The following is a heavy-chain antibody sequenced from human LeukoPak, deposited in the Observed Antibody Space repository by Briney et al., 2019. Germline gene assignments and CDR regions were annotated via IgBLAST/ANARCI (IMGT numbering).Heavy chain of an antibody. J-gene: IGHJ4*01. CDR3: ATHLGATLFDD. CDR1: LYTLIELS. V-gene: IGHV1-24*01. CDR2: FDPEHGEP. Sequence: GASVKVSRMVSLYTLIELSMHWVRPAPRKGLEWMGNFDPEHGEPIYAQRFQGRVTMTEDTSTDTAYMELSSLRSEDTSVYYCATHLGATLFDDWGQGTLVTVSS. D-gene: IGHD1-26*01.